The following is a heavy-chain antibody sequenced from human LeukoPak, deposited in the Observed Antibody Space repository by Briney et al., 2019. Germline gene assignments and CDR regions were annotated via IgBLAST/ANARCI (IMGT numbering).Heavy chain of an antibody. CDR1: GDSIGRFY. CDR2: IFYSGST. D-gene: IGHD3-10*01. CDR3: ARVGITDSFDI. V-gene: IGHV4-59*01. J-gene: IGHJ3*02. Sequence: SETLSLTCTVSGDSIGRFYWSWIRQPPGKGLEWIGYIFYSGSTNYNPSLKSRVTISLDTSKKYFSLRLNSVTAVDTAVYYCARVGITDSFDIWGQGTMVIVSS.